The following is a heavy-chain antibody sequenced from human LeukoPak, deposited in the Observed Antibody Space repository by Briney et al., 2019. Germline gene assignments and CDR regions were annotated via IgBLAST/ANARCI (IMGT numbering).Heavy chain of an antibody. D-gene: IGHD3-22*01. V-gene: IGHV3-30*02. CDR1: GFTFSSYG. CDR2: IRYDGSNK. CDR3: AKDETYYYDSSGYRPQSPFDY. Sequence: GGSLRLSCAASGFTFSSYGMHWVRQAPGKGLEWVAFIRYDGSNKYYADSVKGRFTISRDNSKNTLYLQMNSLRAEDTAVYYCAKDETYYYDSSGYRPQSPFDYWGQGTLVTVSS. J-gene: IGHJ4*02.